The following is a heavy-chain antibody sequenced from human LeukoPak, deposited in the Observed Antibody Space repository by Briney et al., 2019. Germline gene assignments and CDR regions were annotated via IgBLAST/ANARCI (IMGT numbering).Heavy chain of an antibody. D-gene: IGHD6-13*01. CDR3: ARDSYAAAAGNYYYYGMDV. CDR2: ICSTSRCI. Sequence: GGSLRLSCAASGFTFSSYSMNWVRQAPGKGLEWVSSICSTSRCIFYADSVKGRFTISRDNSKNTLYLQMNSLRAEDTAVYYCARDSYAAAAGNYYYYGMDVWGQGTTVTVSS. V-gene: IGHV3-21*01. J-gene: IGHJ6*02. CDR1: GFTFSSYS.